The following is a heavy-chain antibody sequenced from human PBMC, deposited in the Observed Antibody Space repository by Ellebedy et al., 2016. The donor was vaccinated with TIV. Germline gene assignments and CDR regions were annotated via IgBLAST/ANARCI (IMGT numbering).Heavy chain of an antibody. Sequence: GESLKISCAASGFPFKSYSMHWVRHAPGKGLEWVSSISSSSSSMYYADSVKGRFTISRDNAKNSLYLQMNSLRAEDTAVYYCARGPGAYSSGPRWGQGTLVTVSS. CDR1: GFPFKSYS. V-gene: IGHV3-21*01. CDR2: ISSSSSSM. J-gene: IGHJ4*02. CDR3: ARGPGAYSSGPR. D-gene: IGHD3-22*01.